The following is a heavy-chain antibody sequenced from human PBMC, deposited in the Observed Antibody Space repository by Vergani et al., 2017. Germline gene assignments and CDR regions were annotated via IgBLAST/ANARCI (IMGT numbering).Heavy chain of an antibody. J-gene: IGHJ5*02. CDR1: GGSISSGSYY. V-gene: IGHV4-61*02. CDR2: IYTSGST. CDR3: ARGLVRLGLWP. Sequence: QVQLQESGPGLVKPSQTLSLTCTVSGGSISSGSYYWSWIRQPDGKGLEWIGRIYTSGSTNYNPSLKSRVTISVDTSKNQFSLKLSSVTAADTAVYYCARGLVRLGLWPWGQGTLVTVSS. D-gene: IGHD4/OR15-4a*01.